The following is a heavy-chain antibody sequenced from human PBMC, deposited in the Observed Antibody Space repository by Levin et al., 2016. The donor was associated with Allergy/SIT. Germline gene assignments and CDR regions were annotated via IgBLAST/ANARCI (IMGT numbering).Heavy chain of an antibody. J-gene: IGHJ4*02. CDR2: INPDGSST. Sequence: GGSLRLSCAVSGFALGNYWMHWVRQVPGKGLVWVSRINPDGSSTSYADSVKGRFTISRDNAKNMLYLQMNSLRVEDTGFYYCVRSMVLDNWDQGALVTVSA. D-gene: IGHD3-10*01. V-gene: IGHV3-74*01. CDR1: GFALGNYW. CDR3: VRSMVLDN.